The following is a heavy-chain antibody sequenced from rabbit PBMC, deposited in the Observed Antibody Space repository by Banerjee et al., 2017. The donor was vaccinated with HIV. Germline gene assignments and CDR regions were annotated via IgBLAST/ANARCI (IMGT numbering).Heavy chain of an antibody. CDR2: INTATGKP. Sequence: EGSLTLTGKASGFSFSDRDVMCWVRQAPGKGLEWIACINTATGKPVYATWAKGRFTISTTSSTTVTLQMTSLTAADTATYFCARDLAGAIGWNFYLWGPGTLVTVS. CDR3: ARDLAGAIGWNFYL. CDR1: GFSFSDRDV. D-gene: IGHD4-1*01. J-gene: IGHJ4*01. V-gene: IGHV1S45*01.